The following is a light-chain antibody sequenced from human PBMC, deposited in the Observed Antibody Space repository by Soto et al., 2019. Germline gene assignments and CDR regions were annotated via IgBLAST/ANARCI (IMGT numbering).Light chain of an antibody. V-gene: IGKV3-20*01. J-gene: IGKJ1*01. CDR2: GAS. Sequence: VRTQSPSTLTVSPGESATLSCRASQSIGNNLAWYRQTPGQAPRLLIYGASSGATGIPDRFSGSGSGTDFTLTITRLEPEDFAVYYCQQYGSSPGTFGQGTKVDI. CDR3: QQYGSSPGT. CDR1: QSIGNN.